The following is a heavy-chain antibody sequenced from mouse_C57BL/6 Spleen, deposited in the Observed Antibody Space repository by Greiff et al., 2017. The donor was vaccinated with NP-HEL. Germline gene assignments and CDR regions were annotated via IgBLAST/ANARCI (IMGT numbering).Heavy chain of an antibody. CDR2: IYPGSGNT. Sequence: VKLVESGPELVKPGASVKISCKASGYSFTSYYIHWVKQRPGQGLEWIGWIYPGSGNTKYNEKFKGKATLTADTSSSTAYMQLSSLTSEDSAVYYCARATGTGDYWGQGTTLTVSS. V-gene: IGHV1-66*01. CDR3: ARATGTGDY. CDR1: GYSFTSYY. J-gene: IGHJ2*01. D-gene: IGHD4-1*02.